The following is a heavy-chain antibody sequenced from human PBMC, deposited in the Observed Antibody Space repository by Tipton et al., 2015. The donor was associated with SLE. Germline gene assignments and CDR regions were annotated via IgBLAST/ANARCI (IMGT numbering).Heavy chain of an antibody. Sequence: TLSLTCAVSGDSISSPYWWSWVRQSPGKGLEWIGEIYHSGATSYNPSLKRRVTISLDKSKNQYSLKLSSVTAADTAVYYCARFEWVLNRSYYGMDVWGQGTTVTVSS. D-gene: IGHD5-12*01. CDR1: GDSISSPYW. CDR3: ARFEWVLNRSYYGMDV. J-gene: IGHJ6*02. V-gene: IGHV4-4*02. CDR2: IYHSGAT.